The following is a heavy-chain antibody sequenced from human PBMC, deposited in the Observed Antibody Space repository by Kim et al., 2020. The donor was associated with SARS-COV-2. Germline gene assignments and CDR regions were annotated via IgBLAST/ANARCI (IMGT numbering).Heavy chain of an antibody. D-gene: IGHD3-10*01. CDR1: GYTFTSYA. J-gene: IGHJ5*02. V-gene: IGHV1-3*01. CDR2: INAGNGNT. CDR3: ARGEITMVRGVIIGSVWFDP. Sequence: ASVKVSCKASGYTFTSYAMHWVRQAPGQRLEWMGWINAGNGNTKYSQKFQGRVTITRDTSASTAYMELSSLRSEDTAVYYCARGEITMVRGVIIGSVWFDPWGQGTLVTVSS.